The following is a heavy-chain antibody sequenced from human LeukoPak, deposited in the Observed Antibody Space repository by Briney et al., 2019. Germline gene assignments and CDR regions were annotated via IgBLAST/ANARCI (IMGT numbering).Heavy chain of an antibody. CDR2: ISSSSSYI. V-gene: IGHV3-21*01. CDR1: GFTFSSYS. J-gene: IGHJ4*02. D-gene: IGHD6-6*01. CDR3: ARGEWSSSPFDY. Sequence: GGSLRLSCAASGFTFSSYSMNWVRQAPGKGLEWVSFISSSSSYIYYADSMKGRFTISRDNAKNSLYLQMNSLKAEDTAVYYCARGEWSSSPFDYWGQGTLVTVSS.